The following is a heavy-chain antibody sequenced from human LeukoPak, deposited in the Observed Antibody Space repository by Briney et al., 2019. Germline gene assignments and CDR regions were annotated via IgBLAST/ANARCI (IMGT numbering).Heavy chain of an antibody. CDR2: ISSSSSYI. J-gene: IGHJ5*02. CDR1: GFTFNSYS. Sequence: GGSLRLSCAASGFTFNSYSMNWVRQAPGKGLEWVSSISSSSSYIYYADSVKGRFTISRDNAKNSLYLQMNSLRAEDTAVYYCARAPRYCSSTSCSNWFDPWGQGTLVTVSS. V-gene: IGHV3-21*01. D-gene: IGHD2-2*01. CDR3: ARAPRYCSSTSCSNWFDP.